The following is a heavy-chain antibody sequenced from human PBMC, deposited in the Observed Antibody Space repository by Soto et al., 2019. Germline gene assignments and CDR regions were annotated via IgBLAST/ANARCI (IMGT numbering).Heavy chain of an antibody. J-gene: IGHJ6*02. CDR3: ATGVVVAAYYYYGMDV. CDR1: GYTLTELS. CDR2: FDPEDGET. Sequence: ASVKVSCKVSGYTLTELSMHWVRQAPGKGLEWMGGFDPEDGETIYAQKFQGRVTMTEDTSTDTAYMELSSLRSEDTAVYYCATGVVVAAYYYYGMDVWGQGTTVTVSS. D-gene: IGHD2-15*01. V-gene: IGHV1-24*01.